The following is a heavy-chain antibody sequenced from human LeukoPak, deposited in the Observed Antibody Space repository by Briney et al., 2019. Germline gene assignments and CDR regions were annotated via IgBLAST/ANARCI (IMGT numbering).Heavy chain of an antibody. CDR3: ARGTTVTTNYFDY. CDR2: INHSGST. Sequence: KPSETLSLTCAVYGGSFSGYYWSWIRQPPGKGLEWIGEINHSGSTNYNPSLKSRVTISVDTSKNQFPLKLSSVTAADTAVYYCARGTTVTTNYFDYWGQGTLVTVSS. CDR1: GGSFSGYY. V-gene: IGHV4-34*01. J-gene: IGHJ4*02. D-gene: IGHD4-17*01.